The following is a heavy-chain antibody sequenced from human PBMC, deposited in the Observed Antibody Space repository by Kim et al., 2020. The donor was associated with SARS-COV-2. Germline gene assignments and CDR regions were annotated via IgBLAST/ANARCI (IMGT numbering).Heavy chain of an antibody. CDR1: GFTFSSYA. D-gene: IGHD3-10*01. J-gene: IGHJ6*02. CDR2: ISYDGSNK. CDR3: ARENYYGSGSFYYYYYYGMDV. Sequence: GGSLRLSCAASGFTFSSYAMHWVRQAPGKGLEWVAVISYDGSNKYYADSVKGRFTISRDNSKNTLYLQMNSLRAEDTAVYYCARENYYGSGSFYYYYYYGMDVWDQGTTVTVSS. V-gene: IGHV3-30*04.